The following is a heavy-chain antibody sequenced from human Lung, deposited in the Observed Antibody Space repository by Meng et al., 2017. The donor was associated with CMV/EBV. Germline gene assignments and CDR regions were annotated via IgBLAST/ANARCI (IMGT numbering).Heavy chain of an antibody. CDR2: IPHRGSS. CDR1: GDYITNHNW. D-gene: IGHD3-10*01. J-gene: IGHJ1*01. CDR3: LRRSGGSV. V-gene: IGHV4-4*02. Sequence: QGQLREPGPALVTPSETLSLTCAVSGDYITNHNWWAWVRQPPGKGLEWIGEIPHRGSSAYNPSLKSRVSMSIDKSKNQFSLKLTSVTAADMAVYHCLRRSGGSVWGQGTLVTVSS.